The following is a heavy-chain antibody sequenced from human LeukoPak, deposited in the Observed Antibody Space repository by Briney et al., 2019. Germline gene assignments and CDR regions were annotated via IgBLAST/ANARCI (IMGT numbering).Heavy chain of an antibody. D-gene: IGHD3-22*01. CDR1: GGSISSSSYY. Sequence: PSETLSLTCTVSGGSISSSSYYWGWICQPPGKGLEWIGSIYYSGSTYYNPSLKSRVTISIDTSKNQSSLKLNSVTAADTAVYYCASVYYYDSSGPADYWGQGTLVTVSS. CDR2: IYYSGST. J-gene: IGHJ4*02. CDR3: ASVYYYDSSGPADY. V-gene: IGHV4-39*07.